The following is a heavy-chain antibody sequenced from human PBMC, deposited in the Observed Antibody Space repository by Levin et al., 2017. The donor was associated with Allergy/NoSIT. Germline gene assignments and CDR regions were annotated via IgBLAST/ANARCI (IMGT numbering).Heavy chain of an antibody. CDR1: GFTFSSYD. V-gene: IGHV3-30*18. Sequence: GGSLRLSCAASGFTFSSYDMHWVRQAPGKGLEWVAGISYDGNNNYYADSVRGRFTISRDNSKNTLSLQMNSLRAEDTAVYYCTKSLRYSRSYGDYSGQWTLVTVSS. CDR2: ISYDGNNN. J-gene: IGHJ4*02. CDR3: TKSLRYSRSYGDY. D-gene: IGHD1-26*01.